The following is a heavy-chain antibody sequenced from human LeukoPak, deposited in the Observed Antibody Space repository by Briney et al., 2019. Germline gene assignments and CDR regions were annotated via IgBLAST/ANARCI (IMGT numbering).Heavy chain of an antibody. CDR1: GGSFSGYY. Sequence: SETLSLTSAVYGGSFSGYYWSWIRQPPGKGLESIGEINHSGSNNYNSSLKSRVTLSEDTSKNQYPLKLSSVAAADTAVYYCARGPGYGDDWYFDLWGRGTLVTVSS. CDR2: INHSGSN. D-gene: IGHD4-17*01. V-gene: IGHV4-34*01. J-gene: IGHJ2*01. CDR3: ARGPGYGDDWYFDL.